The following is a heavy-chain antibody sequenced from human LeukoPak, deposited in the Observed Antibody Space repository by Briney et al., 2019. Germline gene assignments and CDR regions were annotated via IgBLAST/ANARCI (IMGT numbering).Heavy chain of an antibody. CDR3: ARVGISAATADY. J-gene: IGHJ4*02. Sequence: ASVKVSCTASGYTFTSYYMHWVRQAPGQGPEWMGIINPRGGSTDYAQKFQGRVTMTSDMSTSTVYMELNSLTSDDTAVYFCARVGISAATADYWGQGTLVTVSS. CDR1: GYTFTSYY. CDR2: INPRGGST. V-gene: IGHV1-46*01. D-gene: IGHD6-25*01.